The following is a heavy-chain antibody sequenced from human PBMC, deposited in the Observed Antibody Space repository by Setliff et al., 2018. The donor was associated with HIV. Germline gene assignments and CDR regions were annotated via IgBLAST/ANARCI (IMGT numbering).Heavy chain of an antibody. CDR1: GGSITTSTFY. CDR2: LYYSGSS. D-gene: IGHD3-22*01. Sequence: TSETLSLTCTVSGGSITTSTFYWGWIRQPPGKGLEWIGDLYYSGSSHYNPSLKSRVTISVDTSRNQFSLRLSSVTAADTAVYYCARRPSPYYYYDSSGYSGGNVDYWGQGTLVTVSS. CDR3: ARRPSPYYYYDSSGYSGGNVDY. V-gene: IGHV4-39*01. J-gene: IGHJ4*02.